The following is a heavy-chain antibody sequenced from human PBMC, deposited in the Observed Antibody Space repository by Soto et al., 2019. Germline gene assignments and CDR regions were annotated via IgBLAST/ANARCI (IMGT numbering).Heavy chain of an antibody. J-gene: IGHJ4*02. CDR1: GGSLSGYY. V-gene: IGHV4-34*02. D-gene: IGHD2-15*01. CDR3: ARGRGCSGGSCYGHGDHS. Sequence: QVQLQQWGAGLLKPSETLSLTCAVNGGSLSGYYWSWIRQPPGKGLEWIGEINHSGSTSYNPSHKSRLTISVDTAKNQFSLKLSSVTAADTGVYYCARGRGCSGGSCYGHGDHSWGQGTLVTVSS. CDR2: INHSGST.